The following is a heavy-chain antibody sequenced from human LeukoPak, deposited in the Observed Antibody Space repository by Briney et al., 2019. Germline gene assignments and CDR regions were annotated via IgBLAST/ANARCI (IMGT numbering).Heavy chain of an antibody. Sequence: GGSLRLSCAASGFTVSSNYMSWVRQAPGKGLGWVSVIYSGGSTYYADSVKGRFTISRDNSKNTLYLQMNSLRAEDTAVYYCAGFSKRDGYNRNFDYWGQGTLVTVSS. CDR1: GFTVSSNY. CDR2: IYSGGST. CDR3: AGFSKRDGYNRNFDY. J-gene: IGHJ4*02. V-gene: IGHV3-66*02. D-gene: IGHD5-24*01.